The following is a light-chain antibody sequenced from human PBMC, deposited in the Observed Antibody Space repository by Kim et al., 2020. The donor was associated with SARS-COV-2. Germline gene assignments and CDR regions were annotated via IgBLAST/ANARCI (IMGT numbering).Light chain of an antibody. J-gene: IGLJ1*01. CDR2: QDS. Sequence: SYELTQQPSVSVSPGQTASITCSGDKLGDKYACWYQQKPGQSPLLVIYQDSKRPSGIPERFSGSNSGNTATLTISGTQAMDEADYYCQAWDSSTAVFGTG. CDR3: QAWDSSTAV. V-gene: IGLV3-1*01. CDR1: KLGDKY.